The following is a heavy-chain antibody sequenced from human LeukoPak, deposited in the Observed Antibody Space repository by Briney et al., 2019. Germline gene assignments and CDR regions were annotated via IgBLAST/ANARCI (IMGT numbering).Heavy chain of an antibody. CDR3: ARLRRYYGSGSYYNKYYFDY. CDR1: GGSFSGYY. J-gene: IGHJ4*02. CDR2: INHSGST. Sequence: TSETLSLTCAVYGGSFSGYYWSWIRQPPGKGLEWIGEINHSGSTNYNPSLKSRVTISVDTSKNQFSLKLSSVTAADTAVYYCARLRRYYGSGSYYNKYYFDYWGQGTLVTVSS. V-gene: IGHV4-34*01. D-gene: IGHD3-10*01.